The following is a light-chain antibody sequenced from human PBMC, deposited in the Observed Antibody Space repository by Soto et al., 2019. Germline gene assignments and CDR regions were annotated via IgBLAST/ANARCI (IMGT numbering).Light chain of an antibody. CDR1: QSVLYSSNNKNY. V-gene: IGKV4-1*01. Sequence: DIVMTQSPDPLAVSLGERATINCKSSQSVLYSSNNKNYLAWYQQKPGQPPKLLISWASTRESGVPDRFSGSGSGTDFTLTISSLQAEDVAVYYCQQYYSTPLTFGGGTKADSK. CDR2: WAS. CDR3: QQYYSTPLT. J-gene: IGKJ4*01.